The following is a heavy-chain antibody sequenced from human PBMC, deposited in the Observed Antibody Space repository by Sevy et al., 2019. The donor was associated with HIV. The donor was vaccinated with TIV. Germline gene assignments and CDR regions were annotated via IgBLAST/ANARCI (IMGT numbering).Heavy chain of an antibody. CDR3: ARGGYYYDNAAYYAFDS. D-gene: IGHD3-22*01. J-gene: IGHJ4*02. V-gene: IGHV3-33*08. CDR1: GFTVSSSY. Sequence: GGSLRLSCAASGFTVSSSYMTWVRQPPGKGLEWVAIIWSDGAYQYHGDSVKGRFTISRDNSKNTLYLQMNSLRVEDTAVYYCARGGYYYDNAAYYAFDSWGQGTLVTVSS. CDR2: IWSDGAYQ.